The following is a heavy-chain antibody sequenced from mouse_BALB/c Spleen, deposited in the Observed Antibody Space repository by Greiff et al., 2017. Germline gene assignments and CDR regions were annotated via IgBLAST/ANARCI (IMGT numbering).Heavy chain of an antibody. CDR1: GYTFSSYW. Sequence: VQLVESGAELMKPGASVKISCKATGYTFSSYWIEWVKQRPGHGLEWIGEILPGSGSTNYNEKFKGKATFTADTSSNTAYMQLSSLTSEDSAVYYCARGPTMITAWFAYWGQGTLVTVSA. D-gene: IGHD2-4*01. V-gene: IGHV1-9*01. CDR3: ARGPTMITAWFAY. CDR2: ILPGSGST. J-gene: IGHJ3*01.